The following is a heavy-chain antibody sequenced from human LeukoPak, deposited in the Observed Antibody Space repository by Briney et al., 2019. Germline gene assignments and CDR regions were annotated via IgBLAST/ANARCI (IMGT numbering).Heavy chain of an antibody. CDR1: GYTFTGYY. D-gene: IGHD3-22*01. CDR3: ARDPNYYDSSGTRRSSFDI. J-gene: IGHJ3*02. V-gene: IGHV1-2*02. Sequence: PLASVKVSCKASGYTFTGYYMHWVRQAPGQGLEWMGWINPNSGGTNYAQKFRGRVTMTRDTSISTAYMELSRLRSDDTAVYYCARDPNYYDSSGTRRSSFDIWGQGTMVTASS. CDR2: INPNSGGT.